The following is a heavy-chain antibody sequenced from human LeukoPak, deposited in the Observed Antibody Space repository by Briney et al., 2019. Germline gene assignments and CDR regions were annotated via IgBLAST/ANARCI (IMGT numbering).Heavy chain of an antibody. CDR2: ISYDGSNK. Sequence: PGRSLRLSCAASGFTFSSYGMRWVRQAPGKGLEWVAVISYDGSNKYYADSVKGRFTISRDNSKNTLYLQMSSLRAEDTAVYYCAKDRYYDSSGYPYYYGMDVWGQGTTVTVSS. CDR3: AKDRYYDSSGYPYYYGMDV. V-gene: IGHV3-30*18. CDR1: GFTFSSYG. D-gene: IGHD3-22*01. J-gene: IGHJ6*02.